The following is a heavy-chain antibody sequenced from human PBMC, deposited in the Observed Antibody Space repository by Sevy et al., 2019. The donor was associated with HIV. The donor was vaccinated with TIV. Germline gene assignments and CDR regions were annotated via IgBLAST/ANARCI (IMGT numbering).Heavy chain of an antibody. CDR1: GFIFSDYA. CDR2: IRGGDDST. J-gene: IGHJ2*01. CDR3: AKFGDYYASGGYYWYFDF. D-gene: IGHD3-22*01. Sequence: GGSLRLSCAASGFIFSDYAMSWVRQAPGKGLEWVSSIRGGDDSTYYADSVKGRFTVSRDNSKNTLYLQMNTLRAEDTALYYCAKFGDYYASGGYYWYFDFWGRGTLVTVSS. V-gene: IGHV3-23*01.